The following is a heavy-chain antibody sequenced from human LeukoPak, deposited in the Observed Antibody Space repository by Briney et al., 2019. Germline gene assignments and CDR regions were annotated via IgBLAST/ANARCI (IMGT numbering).Heavy chain of an antibody. J-gene: IGHJ4*02. CDR1: GGSISSSSYY. D-gene: IGHD1-26*01. Sequence: SETLSLTCTVSGGSISSSSYYWGWIRQPPGKGLEWIGSIYYSGSTYYNPSLKSRVTISVDTSKNQFSLKLSSVTAADTAVYYCARGSNIVGATYFDYWGQGTLVTVSS. V-gene: IGHV4-39*01. CDR2: IYYSGST. CDR3: ARGSNIVGATYFDY.